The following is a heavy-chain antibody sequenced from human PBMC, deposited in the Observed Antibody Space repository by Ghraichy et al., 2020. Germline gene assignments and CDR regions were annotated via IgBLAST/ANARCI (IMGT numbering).Heavy chain of an antibody. CDR1: GGSITNYY. Sequence: SQTLSLTCSVSGGSITNYYWSWIRQAPGKGLEWIGFIYHNGTTKYDPALKSRVTISVDTSKNQFSLKLRSVTAADTAVYYCARALEGGYCRGDDCFYEYYFDYWGHGSLATVSS. D-gene: IGHD2-21*01. CDR2: IYHNGTT. J-gene: IGHJ4*01. CDR3: ARALEGGYCRGDDCFYEYYFDY. V-gene: IGHV4-59*01.